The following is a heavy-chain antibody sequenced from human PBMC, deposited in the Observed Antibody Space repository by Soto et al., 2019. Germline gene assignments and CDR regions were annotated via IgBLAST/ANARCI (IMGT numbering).Heavy chain of an antibody. CDR2: INWIGGST. V-gene: IGHV3-20*04. Sequence: GGSLRLSCAASGFIFGAHAMSWVRQAPGKGLEWVSAINWIGGSTNYADSMKGRFAISRDNAKNSLYLQMSSLRAEDTALYYCARHGGTPDLYFDYWGQGTPVTVSS. D-gene: IGHD3-16*01. J-gene: IGHJ4*02. CDR3: ARHGGTPDLYFDY. CDR1: GFIFGAHA.